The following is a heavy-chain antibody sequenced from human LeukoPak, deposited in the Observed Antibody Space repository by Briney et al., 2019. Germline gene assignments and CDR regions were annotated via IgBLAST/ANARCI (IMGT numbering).Heavy chain of an antibody. D-gene: IGHD3-22*01. CDR2: IYHSGST. V-gene: IGHV4-30-2*01. CDR3: ARYTMIVRTDAFDI. J-gene: IGHJ3*02. Sequence: RPSETLSLTCAVSGGSISSGGYSWSWIRQPPGKGLEWIGYIYHSGSTYYNPSLKSRATISVDRSKNQFSLKLSSVTAADTAVYYCARYTMIVRTDAFDIWGQGTMVTVSS. CDR1: GGSISSGGYS.